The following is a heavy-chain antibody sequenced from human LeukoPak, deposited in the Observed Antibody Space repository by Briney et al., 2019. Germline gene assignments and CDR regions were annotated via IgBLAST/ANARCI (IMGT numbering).Heavy chain of an antibody. D-gene: IGHD2/OR15-2a*01. CDR3: SNAHFRGY. CDR1: GFTFSSYE. J-gene: IGHJ4*02. V-gene: IGHV3-48*03. CDR2: ISSSGTTI. Sequence: PGGSLRLSCAASGFTFSSYEMNWVRQAPGKGLEWVSDISSSGTTIYYADSVKGRFTISRDNSKNTLYLQINSLRAEDTAIYYCSNAHFRGYWGQGTLVTVSS.